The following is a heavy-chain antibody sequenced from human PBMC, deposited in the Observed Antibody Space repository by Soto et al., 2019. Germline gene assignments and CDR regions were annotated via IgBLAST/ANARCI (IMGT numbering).Heavy chain of an antibody. CDR3: AREGTTVATFDY. D-gene: IGHD4-17*01. CDR1: GGTFNIYG. V-gene: IGHV1-69*01. CDR2: IIPILGTT. J-gene: IGHJ4*02. Sequence: QVQLVQSGAEVKKPGSSVKVSCKSSGGTFNIYGVNWVRQAPGQGLEWMGAIIPILGTTNYAETFQGRVTITADESTSTAYMELNSLRPEDTAMYYCAREGTTVATFDYWGQGTLVAVSS.